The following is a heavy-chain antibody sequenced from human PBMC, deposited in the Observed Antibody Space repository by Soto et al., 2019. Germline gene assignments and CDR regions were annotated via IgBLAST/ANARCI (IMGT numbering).Heavy chain of an antibody. Sequence: QVQLVESEGGVVQPGRSLRLSCAASGFTFSSYGMHWVRQAPGKGLEWVAVIWYDGSNKYYADSVKGRFTISRDNSKNTLYLQMNSLRAEDTAVYYCARTKIGLDVWGQGTTVTVSS. CDR1: GFTFSSYG. CDR3: ARTKIGLDV. CDR2: IWYDGSNK. J-gene: IGHJ6*02. V-gene: IGHV3-33*01.